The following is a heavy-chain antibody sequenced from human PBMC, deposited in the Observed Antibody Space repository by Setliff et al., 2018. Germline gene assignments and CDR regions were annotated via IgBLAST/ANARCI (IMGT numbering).Heavy chain of an antibody. CDR1: GGRISGSNHY. V-gene: IGHV4-39*07. Sequence: SETLSLTCTVSGGRISGSNHYWGWVRQPPGKGLEWIGSMYSGGNTYYNPSLKSRATISIDTSKNQFSLKLNSVTAADTAVYYCARTLPTYCRDGPCKVGALDIWGQGTMVTVSS. J-gene: IGHJ3*02. D-gene: IGHD1-26*01. CDR3: ARTLPTYCRDGPCKVGALDI. CDR2: MYSGGNT.